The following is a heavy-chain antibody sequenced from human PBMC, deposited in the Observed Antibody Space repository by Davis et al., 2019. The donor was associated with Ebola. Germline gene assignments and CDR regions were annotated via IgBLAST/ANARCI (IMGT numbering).Heavy chain of an antibody. CDR3: ARAHRDIVVVPAATGYYYYGMDV. CDR2: IYYSGST. D-gene: IGHD2-2*01. Sequence: MPSETLSLTCTVSGGSISSSSYYWGWIRQPPGKRLEWIGSIYYSGSTYYNPSLKSRVTISVDTSKNQFSLKLSSVTAADTAVYYCARAHRDIVVVPAATGYYYYGMDVWGKGTTVTVSS. V-gene: IGHV4-39*07. CDR1: GGSISSSSYY. J-gene: IGHJ6*04.